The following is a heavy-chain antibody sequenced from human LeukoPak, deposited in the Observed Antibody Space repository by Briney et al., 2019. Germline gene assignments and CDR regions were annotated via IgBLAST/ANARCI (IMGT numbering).Heavy chain of an antibody. V-gene: IGHV4-34*01. D-gene: IGHD3-9*01. CDR1: GASFSYDY. J-gene: IGHJ5*02. CDR2: INHSGSI. Sequence: SETLSLTCAVYGASFSYDYWSWIRQAPGKGLEWIGEINHSGSITYNPSLKSRVTISAEKSKRQFSLRLTSVTAADTAVYYCAKGDWAPGFAACGQATLATVSS. CDR3: AKGDWAPGFAA.